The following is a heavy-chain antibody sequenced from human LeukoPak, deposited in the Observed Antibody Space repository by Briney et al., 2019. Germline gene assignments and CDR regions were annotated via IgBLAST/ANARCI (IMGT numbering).Heavy chain of an antibody. CDR3: ARGGGMRSWYDFDY. V-gene: IGHV3-53*03. J-gene: IGHJ4*02. CDR2: IYSGGST. D-gene: IGHD6-13*01. CDR1: EFTVSSNY. Sequence: GGSLRLSCAASEFTVSSNYMSWVRQAPGKGLEWVSVIYSGGSTYYADSVKGRFTISRDNDKSLVHLQMNSLRAEDTAVYYCARGGGMRSWYDFDYWGQGTLVTVSS.